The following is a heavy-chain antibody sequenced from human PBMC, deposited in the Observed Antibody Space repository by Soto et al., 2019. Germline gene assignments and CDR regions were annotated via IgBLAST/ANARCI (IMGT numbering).Heavy chain of an antibody. CDR1: GFTFSSYA. CDR3: AKPLRVDKAMVYYYYGMDV. J-gene: IGHJ6*02. CDR2: ISGSGGST. Sequence: EVQLLESGGGLVQPGGSLRLSCAASGFTFSSYAMSWVRQAPGKGLEWVSAISGSGGSTYYADSVKGRFTISRDNSKNTLYLQKNSLRAEDTAVYYCAKPLRVDKAMVYYYYGMDVWGQGTTVTVSS. V-gene: IGHV3-23*01. D-gene: IGHD5-18*01.